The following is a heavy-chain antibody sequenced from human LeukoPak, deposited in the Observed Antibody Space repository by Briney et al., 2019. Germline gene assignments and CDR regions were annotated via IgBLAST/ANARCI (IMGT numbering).Heavy chain of an antibody. D-gene: IGHD6-25*01. CDR1: GFTFSSYA. CDR3: AKDFSAEGVFDY. Sequence: TGGSLRLSCAASGFTFSSYAMSWVRQAPGKGLEWVSAISGSGGSTYYADSVKGRFTISRDNSKNTLYLQINSLRAEDTAVYYCAKDFSAEGVFDYWGQGTLVTVSS. V-gene: IGHV3-23*01. J-gene: IGHJ4*02. CDR2: ISGSGGST.